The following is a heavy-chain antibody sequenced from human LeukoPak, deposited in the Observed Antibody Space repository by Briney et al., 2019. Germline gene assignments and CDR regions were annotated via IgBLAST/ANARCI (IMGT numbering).Heavy chain of an antibody. D-gene: IGHD5-12*01. Sequence: GGSLRLSCAASGFTFSTYWMTWVRLAPGKGLEWVGRIKRTTDGGTTEYAAPVKGRFTISRDDSKNTLYLQMNSLKSEDTAVYYCTTDQYGYDSNYWGQGTLVTVSS. CDR1: GFTFSTYW. J-gene: IGHJ4*02. CDR2: IKRTTDGGTT. CDR3: TTDQYGYDSNY. V-gene: IGHV3-15*01.